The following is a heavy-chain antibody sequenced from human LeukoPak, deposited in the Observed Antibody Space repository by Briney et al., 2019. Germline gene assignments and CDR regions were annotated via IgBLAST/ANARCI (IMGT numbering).Heavy chain of an antibody. V-gene: IGHV3-74*01. CDR1: GFTFSSYW. D-gene: IGHD6-13*01. CDR2: INSDGSST. Sequence: GGSLRLSCAASGFTFSSYWMHWVRQAPGKGLVWISRINSDGSSTSYADSVKGRFTISRDNAKNTLYLQMNSLRAEDTAVYYCARSSSWHDAFDIWGQGTMVTVSS. J-gene: IGHJ3*02. CDR3: ARSSSWHDAFDI.